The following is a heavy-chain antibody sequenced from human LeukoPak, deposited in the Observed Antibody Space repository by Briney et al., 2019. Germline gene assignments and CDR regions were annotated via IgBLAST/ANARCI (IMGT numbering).Heavy chain of an antibody. Sequence: GGSLRLSCAASGFTFSRYGMHWVRQAPGKGLEWVAFIRYDGSNKYYADSVKGRFTISRDNSKNTLYLQMNSLRAEDTAVYYCAKMATMVRGVPFPFDPWGQGTLVTVSS. CDR3: AKMATMVRGVPFPFDP. D-gene: IGHD3-10*01. V-gene: IGHV3-30*02. CDR1: GFTFSRYG. J-gene: IGHJ5*02. CDR2: IRYDGSNK.